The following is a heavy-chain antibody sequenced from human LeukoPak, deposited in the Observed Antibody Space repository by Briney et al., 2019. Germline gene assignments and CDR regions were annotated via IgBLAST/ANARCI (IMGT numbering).Heavy chain of an antibody. CDR3: AKGVYCGGDCYSYYFDY. V-gene: IGHV3-33*03. D-gene: IGHD2-21*02. CDR1: GFTFSNYG. CDR2: IWEDGSYK. J-gene: IGHJ4*02. Sequence: GGSLRLSCAASGFTFSNYGMHWVRQAPGKGLEWVAVIWEDGSYKYYADSVKGRFTISRNNSKNTLYLQMNSLRAEDTAVYYCAKGVYCGGDCYSYYFDYWGQGTLVTVSS.